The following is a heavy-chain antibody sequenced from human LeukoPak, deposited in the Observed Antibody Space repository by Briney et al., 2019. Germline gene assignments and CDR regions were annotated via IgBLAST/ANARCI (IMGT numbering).Heavy chain of an antibody. CDR2: IYTSGST. D-gene: IGHD3-22*01. Sequence: PSQTLSLTCTVSGGSISSGSYYWSWIRQPAGKGLEWIGRIYTSGSTNYNPSLKSRVTMSVDTSKNQFSLKLSSVTAADTAVYYCARDTYYYDSSGYYGFDYWGQGTLVTVSS. J-gene: IGHJ4*02. CDR3: ARDTYYYDSSGYYGFDY. V-gene: IGHV4-61*02. CDR1: GGSISSGSYY.